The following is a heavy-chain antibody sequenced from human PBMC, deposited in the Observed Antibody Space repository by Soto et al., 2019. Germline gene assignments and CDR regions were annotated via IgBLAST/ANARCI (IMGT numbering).Heavy chain of an antibody. Sequence: SETLSLTCTVSGASIRSTYWSWIRQSPGKGLEWIGYIYYSGTTNYNPSLKNRVTISVDTSKNQLSLNLTSVTAADTAVYYCARILGYCTNGVCYPSYFDYWGQGTLVTVSS. V-gene: IGHV4-59*01. J-gene: IGHJ4*02. CDR3: ARILGYCTNGVCYPSYFDY. D-gene: IGHD2-8*01. CDR1: GASIRSTY. CDR2: IYYSGTT.